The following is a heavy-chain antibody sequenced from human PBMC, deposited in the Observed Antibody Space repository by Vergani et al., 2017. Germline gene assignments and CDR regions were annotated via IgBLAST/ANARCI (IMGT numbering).Heavy chain of an antibody. J-gene: IGHJ4*02. CDR2: RWYDGSNK. V-gene: IGHV3-33*01. Sequence: QVQLVESGGGVVQPGRSLRLSCAASGFTFSSYGMHWVRQAPGKGLEGVAVRWYDGSNKYYADSVKGRFTISRDNSKNTLYLQMNSRRAEDTAVYYCARINYDSSGYYPYFDYWGQGTLVTVSS. CDR3: ARINYDSSGYYPYFDY. CDR1: GFTFSSYG. D-gene: IGHD3-22*01.